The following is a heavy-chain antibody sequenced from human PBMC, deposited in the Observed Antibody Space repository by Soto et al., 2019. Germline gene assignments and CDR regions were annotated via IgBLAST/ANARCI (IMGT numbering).Heavy chain of an antibody. Sequence: GGSLRLSCTASGFTFSSYAMSWVRQAPGKGLEWVSVISGSGGSTYYADSVKGRFTISRDNSKNTLSLQMNSLRAEDTAVYYCATGLYYYDSSGYLGYWGQGTLVTVSS. CDR2: ISGSGGST. CDR1: GFTFSSYA. D-gene: IGHD3-22*01. J-gene: IGHJ4*02. V-gene: IGHV3-23*01. CDR3: ATGLYYYDSSGYLGY.